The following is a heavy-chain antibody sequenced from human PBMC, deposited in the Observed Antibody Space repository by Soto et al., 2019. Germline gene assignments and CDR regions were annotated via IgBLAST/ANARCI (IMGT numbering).Heavy chain of an antibody. CDR1: GFTFSSYA. V-gene: IGHV3-23*01. CDR2: ISGSGGST. D-gene: IGHD2-15*01. CDR3: AKGAVVAARLIGYFDY. J-gene: IGHJ4*02. Sequence: GGSLRLSCAASGFTFSSYAMSWVRQAPGKGLEWVSAISGSGGSTYYADSVKGRFTISRDNSKNTLYLQMNSLRAEDTAVYYCAKGAVVAARLIGYFDYWGQGTLVTVSS.